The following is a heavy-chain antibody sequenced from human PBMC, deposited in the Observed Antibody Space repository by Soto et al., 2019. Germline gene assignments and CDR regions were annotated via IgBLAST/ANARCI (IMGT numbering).Heavy chain of an antibody. Sequence: SETLSLTCTVSGGSISSGGYYWNWIRQHPGKGLEWIGYIYYSGNTYYNPSLKSRVTISVDTSKNQFSLKLSSVTAADTALYYCARDPGSGSYYGWFDPWGQGTMVTVSS. CDR1: GGSISSGGYY. CDR2: IYYSGNT. J-gene: IGHJ5*02. CDR3: ARDPGSGSYYGWFDP. V-gene: IGHV4-31*03. D-gene: IGHD3-10*01.